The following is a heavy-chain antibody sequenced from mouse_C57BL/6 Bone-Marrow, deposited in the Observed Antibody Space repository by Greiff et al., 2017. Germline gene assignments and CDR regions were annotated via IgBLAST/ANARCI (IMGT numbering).Heavy chain of an antibody. D-gene: IGHD2-3*01. CDR2: IWWDDDK. CDR1: GFSLSTFGMG. J-gene: IGHJ3*01. Sequence: QVQLKESGPGILQPSQTLSLTCSFSGFSLSTFGMGVGWIRQPSGKGLEWLAHIWWDDDKYYNPALKSRLTISKDTSKNQVFLKIANVDTADTATYYCARKGDDGYSAWFAYWGQGTLVTVSA. CDR3: ARKGDDGYSAWFAY. V-gene: IGHV8-8*01.